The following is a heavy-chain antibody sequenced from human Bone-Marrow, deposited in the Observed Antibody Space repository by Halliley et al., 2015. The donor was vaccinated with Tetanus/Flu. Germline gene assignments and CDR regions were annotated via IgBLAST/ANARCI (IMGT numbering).Heavy chain of an antibody. CDR2: IYPGDSDT. J-gene: IGHJ4*02. CDR3: ARLPPTVTTPYYFDY. Sequence: QLVQSGAEVKKPGESLKIPCRGSGYSFTGYWIGWVRQMPGKGLECMGIIYPGDSDTRYSPSFQGQVTISADKSFNTAYLQWSSLKASDTAMYYCARLPPTVTTPYYFDYWGQGSLVTVSS. V-gene: IGHV5-51*03. CDR1: GYSFTGYW. D-gene: IGHD4-17*01.